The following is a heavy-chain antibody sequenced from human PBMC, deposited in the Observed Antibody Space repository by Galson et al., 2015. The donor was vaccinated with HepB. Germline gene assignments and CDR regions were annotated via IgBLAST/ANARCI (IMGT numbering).Heavy chain of an antibody. CDR3: ARVPGVTTFYYYYYMDV. CDR1: GGTFSSYA. CDR2: INPNSGGT. D-gene: IGHD4-11*01. Sequence: SVKVSCKASGGTFSSYAISWVRQAPGQGLEWMGRINPNSGGTNYAQKFQGRVTMTRDTSISTAYMELSRLRSDDTAVYYSARVPGVTTFYYYYYMDVWGKGTTVTVSS. V-gene: IGHV1-2*06. J-gene: IGHJ6*03.